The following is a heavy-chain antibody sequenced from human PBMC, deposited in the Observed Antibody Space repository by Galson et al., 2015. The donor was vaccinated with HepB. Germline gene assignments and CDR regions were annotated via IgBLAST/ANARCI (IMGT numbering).Heavy chain of an antibody. CDR3: ARETPRTIFGVVSRWNWFDP. J-gene: IGHJ5*02. D-gene: IGHD3-3*01. Sequence: SLRLSCAASGFTFSSYSMNWVRQAPGKGLEWVSSISSSSSYIYYADSVKGRFTISRDNAKNSLYLQMNSLRAEDTAVYYCARETPRTIFGVVSRWNWFDPWGQGTLVTVSS. CDR2: ISSSSSYI. V-gene: IGHV3-21*01. CDR1: GFTFSSYS.